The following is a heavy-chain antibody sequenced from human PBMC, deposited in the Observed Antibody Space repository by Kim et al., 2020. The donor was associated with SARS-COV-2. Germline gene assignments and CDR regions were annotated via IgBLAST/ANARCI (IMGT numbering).Heavy chain of an antibody. CDR1: GYTFTNHA. CDR2: INAGNGDT. V-gene: IGHV1-3*01. CDR3: ARIRTSSSVTYFLDY. D-gene: IGHD4-4*01. J-gene: IGHJ4*02. Sequence: ASVKVSCKASGYTFTNHAIQWVRQAPGQRLEWMGRINAGNGDTKYSQKFQGRVTITRDTSASTAYMEVNSLGSEDTAVYFCARIRTSSSVTYFLDYWGQGTLVSVSS.